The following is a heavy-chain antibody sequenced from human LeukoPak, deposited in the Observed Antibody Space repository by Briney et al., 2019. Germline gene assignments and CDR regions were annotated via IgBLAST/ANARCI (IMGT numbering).Heavy chain of an antibody. J-gene: IGHJ6*02. CDR1: GFTFDDYA. CDR2: ISGDGLTA. Sequence: GGSLRLSCIGSGFTFDDYAMHWVRQAPGKGLEWVSLISGDGLTAYYADSVKGRFTISRDNSKNPLYLQLNSLRTEDTALYYCAKVRGSGYYYGMDVWGQGTTVTVSS. CDR3: AKVRGSGYYYGMDV. D-gene: IGHD3-10*01. V-gene: IGHV3-43*02.